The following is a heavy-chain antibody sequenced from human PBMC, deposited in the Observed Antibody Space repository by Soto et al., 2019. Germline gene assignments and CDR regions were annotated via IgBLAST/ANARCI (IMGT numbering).Heavy chain of an antibody. CDR2: SIPIFGTA. Sequence: QVQLVQSGAEVKKPGSSVKVSCKASAGTFSSYAISWVRQAPGQGLEWMGGSIPIFGTANYAQKFQGRVRITADESTSTADMELSSLRSEDTAVYYCARGNSVVVVITAYFDYWGQGTMVTVSS. V-gene: IGHV1-69*12. CDR3: ARGNSVVVVITAYFDY. J-gene: IGHJ4*02. D-gene: IGHD3-22*01. CDR1: AGTFSSYA.